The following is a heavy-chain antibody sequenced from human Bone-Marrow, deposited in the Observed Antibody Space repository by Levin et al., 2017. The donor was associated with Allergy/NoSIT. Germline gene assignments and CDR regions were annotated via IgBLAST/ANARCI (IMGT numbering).Heavy chain of an antibody. CDR2: ISTSSSHI. CDR3: ARDPWELGGEYFQH. Sequence: GESLKISCTASGFTFNNYNMNWVRQAPGKGLEWVSFISTSSSHIYYADSVKGRFTISRDSAKNSLFLQMNSLRAEDTAVYYCARDPWELGGEYFQHWGQGVQVTVSS. J-gene: IGHJ1*01. D-gene: IGHD1-26*01. CDR1: GFTFNNYN. V-gene: IGHV3-21*01.